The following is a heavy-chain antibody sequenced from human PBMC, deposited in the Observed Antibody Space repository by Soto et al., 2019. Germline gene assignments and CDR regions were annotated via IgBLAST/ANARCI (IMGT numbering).Heavy chain of an antibody. CDR3: ASGDYAPLLLYYGMDV. CDR2: IIPIFGTA. V-gene: IGHV1-69*13. D-gene: IGHD4-17*01. Sequence: VKVSCKASGGTFSSYAISWVRQAPGQGLEWMGGIIPIFGTANYAQKFQGRVTIAADESTSTAYMELSSLRSEDTAVYYCASGDYAPLLLYYGMDVWGQGTTVTSP. J-gene: IGHJ6*02. CDR1: GGTFSSYA.